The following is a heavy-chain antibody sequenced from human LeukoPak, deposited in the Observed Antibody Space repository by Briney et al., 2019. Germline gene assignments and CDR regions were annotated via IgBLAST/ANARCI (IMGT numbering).Heavy chain of an antibody. Sequence: GASVKVSCKASGYTFTGYYMHWVRQAPGQGLEWMGWINPNSGGTNYAQKLQGRVTMTTDTSTSTAYMELRSLRSDDTAVYYCARERRYCSGGSCYSDYMDVWGKGTTVTISS. D-gene: IGHD2-15*01. CDR3: ARERRYCSGGSCYSDYMDV. CDR1: GYTFTGYY. CDR2: INPNSGGT. J-gene: IGHJ6*03. V-gene: IGHV1-2*02.